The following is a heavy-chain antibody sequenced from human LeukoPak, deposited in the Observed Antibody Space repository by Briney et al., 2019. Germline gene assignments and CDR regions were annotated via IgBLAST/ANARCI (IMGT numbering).Heavy chain of an antibody. Sequence: ASVKVSCKASGGTFSSYPISWVRQAPGQGLEWMGRIIPILGIANYAQKFQGRVTITADKSTSTAYMELSSLRSEDTGVYYCARGSPVSSGYYYYYYYGMDVWGQGTTVTVSS. CDR1: GGTFSSYP. V-gene: IGHV1-69*04. D-gene: IGHD3-22*01. J-gene: IGHJ6*01. CDR2: IIPILGIA. CDR3: ARGSPVSSGYYYYYYYGMDV.